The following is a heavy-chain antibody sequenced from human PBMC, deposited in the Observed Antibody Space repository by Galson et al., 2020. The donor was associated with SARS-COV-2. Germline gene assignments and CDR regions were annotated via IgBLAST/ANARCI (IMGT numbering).Heavy chain of an antibody. D-gene: IGHD2-15*01. CDR2: IFYSDT. V-gene: IGHV4-61*08. J-gene: IGHJ5*01. CDR3: ARVNGYCNGSSCFSVDIDS. CDR1: CGSVNSGEYS. Sequence: SQTLSLTCTVSCGSVNSGEYSWSWIRQPPGKGLQWVGYIFYSDTHYNPSLKSRVTISVDTSKNLFSLKLTSVTAADTAYYYCARVNGYCNGSSCFSVDIDSWGHGTLVTLSS.